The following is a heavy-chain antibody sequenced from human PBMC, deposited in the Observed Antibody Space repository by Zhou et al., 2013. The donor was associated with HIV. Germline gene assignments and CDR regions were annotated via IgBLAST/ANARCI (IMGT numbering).Heavy chain of an antibody. D-gene: IGHD1-1*01. J-gene: IGHJ4*02. CDR3: AAAIGFSGWNNVGYFES. Sequence: QVQLVQSGAEVKKPGSSVKVSCKASGGTFGNYAINWVRQAPGQGLEWMGGLIRIFGIEKYAQKFQGRVTIIVDESTSTAYMDLNSLRFEDTAVYFCAAAIGFSGWNNVGYFESWGQGTLVAVSS. CDR1: GGTFGNYA. CDR2: LIRIFGIE. V-gene: IGHV1-69*12.